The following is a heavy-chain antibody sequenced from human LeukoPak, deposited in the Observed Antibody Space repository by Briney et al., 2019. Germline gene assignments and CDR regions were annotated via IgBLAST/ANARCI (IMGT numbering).Heavy chain of an antibody. CDR1: GYNFTNYC. CDR3: ARSVYYYCYMNV. CDR2: IDPSDSYT. Sequence: PGESLKISCNGSGYNFTNYCINWVRQMPGKGLEWMGRIDPSDSYTNYSPSCQGHVTISDDKSISTVYLQWSSLKASDTAIYSCARSVYYYCYMNVWGQGTTVTVSS. J-gene: IGHJ6*02. V-gene: IGHV5-10-1*01.